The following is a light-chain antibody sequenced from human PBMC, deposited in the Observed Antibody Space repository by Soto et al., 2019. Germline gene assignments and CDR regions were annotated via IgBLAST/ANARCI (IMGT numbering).Light chain of an antibody. CDR1: QSISSNS. Sequence: EIVLTQSPGTLSLSPGERVTLSCRASQSISSNSLAWFQHKPGQAPRLLIYGASNRATGIPDRFSGSGSGADFTLTISRLEPEDFAAYYCQQYGSSPRTFGRGTKLEI. V-gene: IGKV3-20*01. CDR2: GAS. CDR3: QQYGSSPRT. J-gene: IGKJ2*01.